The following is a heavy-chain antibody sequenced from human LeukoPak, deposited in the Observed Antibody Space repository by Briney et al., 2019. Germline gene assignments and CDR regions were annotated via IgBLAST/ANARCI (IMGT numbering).Heavy chain of an antibody. Sequence: ASVKVSRKASGYTFTSYYMHWVRQAPGQGLEWMGIINPSGGSTSYAQKFQGRVTMTRDASTSTVYMELSSLRSEDTAVYYCARVVEDYYGSGSYTPHFDYWGQGTLVTVSS. CDR1: GYTFTSYY. V-gene: IGHV1-46*01. D-gene: IGHD3-10*01. CDR2: INPSGGST. J-gene: IGHJ4*02. CDR3: ARVVEDYYGSGSYTPHFDY.